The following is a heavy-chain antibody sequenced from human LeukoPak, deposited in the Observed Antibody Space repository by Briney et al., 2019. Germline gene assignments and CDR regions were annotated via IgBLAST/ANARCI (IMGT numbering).Heavy chain of an antibody. V-gene: IGHV1-69*13. CDR2: ISHIFGSA. CDR1: GGTFSTYA. Sequence: SVKVSCKASGGTFSTYAISWVRQAPGQGLEGMGGISHIFGSANYAQKFQGRVTITADESTTTAYMELSSLRSEDTAMYYCASRLMVEMSTYFDYWGQGTLVTVSS. D-gene: IGHD5-24*01. CDR3: ASRLMVEMSTYFDY. J-gene: IGHJ4*02.